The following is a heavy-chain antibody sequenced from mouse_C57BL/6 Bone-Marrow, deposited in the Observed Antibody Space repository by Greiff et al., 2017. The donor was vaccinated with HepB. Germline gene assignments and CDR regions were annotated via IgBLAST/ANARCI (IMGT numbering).Heavy chain of an antibody. CDR3: ARRGVDSSGYTFAY. CDR1: GYTFTDYN. J-gene: IGHJ3*01. Sequence: LVEPGASVKIPCKASGYTFTDYNMDWVKQSHGKSLEWIGDINPNNGGTIYNQKFKGKATLTVDKSSSTAYMELRSLTSEDTAVYYCARRGVDSSGYTFAYWGQGTLVTVSA. D-gene: IGHD3-2*02. CDR2: INPNNGGT. V-gene: IGHV1-18*01.